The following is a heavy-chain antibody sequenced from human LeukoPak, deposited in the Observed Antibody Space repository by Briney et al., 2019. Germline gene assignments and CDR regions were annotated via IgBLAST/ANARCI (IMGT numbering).Heavy chain of an antibody. CDR1: GGSISSYY. CDR3: ASSYYYCGMDV. CDR2: IYYSGST. V-gene: IGHV4-59*01. J-gene: IGHJ6*02. Sequence: PSETLSLTCTVSGGSISSYYWSWIRQPPGKGLEWIGYIYYSGSTNYNPSLKSRVTISIDTSKNQFSLKLSSVTAADTAVYYCASSYYYCGMDVWGQGTTVTVSS.